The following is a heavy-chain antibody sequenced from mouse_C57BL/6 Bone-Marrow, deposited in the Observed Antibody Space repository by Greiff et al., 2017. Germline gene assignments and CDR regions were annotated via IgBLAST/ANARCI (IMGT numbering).Heavy chain of an antibody. CDR2: IDPETGGT. Sequence: QVQLQQSGAELVRPGASVTLSCKASGYTFTDYEMHWVKQTPVHGLEWIGAIDPETGGTAYTQKFKGKAILTADKSSSTAYMELRSLTSEDSAVYYCTRDYYGSRPWFAYWGQGTLVTVSA. D-gene: IGHD1-1*01. V-gene: IGHV1-15*01. CDR1: GYTFTDYE. J-gene: IGHJ3*01. CDR3: TRDYYGSRPWFAY.